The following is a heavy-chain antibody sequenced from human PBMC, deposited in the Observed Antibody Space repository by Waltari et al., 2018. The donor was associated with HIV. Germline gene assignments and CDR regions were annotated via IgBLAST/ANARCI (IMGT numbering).Heavy chain of an antibody. D-gene: IGHD2-15*01. CDR3: STTPARGDH. J-gene: IGHJ4*02. Sequence: DVQLVASGGGLVKRGGSLRLSCAASGFTSSNAWMSCVRQAPGKGLEWVCRIKSKTDGGTTDDAAPVKGRFTIARDDSKNTLYLQMNSLKTEDTAVYYCSTTPARGDHWGQGTLVTVSS. CDR2: IKSKTDGGTT. CDR1: GFTSSNAW. V-gene: IGHV3-15*01.